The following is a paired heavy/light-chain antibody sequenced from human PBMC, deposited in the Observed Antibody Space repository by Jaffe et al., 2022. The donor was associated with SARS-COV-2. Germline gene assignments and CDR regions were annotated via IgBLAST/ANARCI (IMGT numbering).Heavy chain of an antibody. CDR3: VRDNDASGTGSFDY. CDR2: IYGSGTA. CDR1: GGSINRGAYH. V-gene: IGHV4-31*01. J-gene: IGHJ4*02. D-gene: IGHD3-10*01. Sequence: QVQLQESGPGLVKPSQTLTLTCTVSGGSINRGAYHWNWIRQLPGKGLEWIGYIYGSGTAIYNPSLKSPVTISVDTSKNEFSLKLYSVSAADTAIYYCVRDNDASGTGSFDYWGQGTLVTVSS.
Light chain of an antibody. Sequence: DIVMTQSPDSLAVSLGERATINCKSSQSVLSSSNNKNYLTWYQQKPGQPPKLLFYWASSRESGVPDRFSGSGSGTDFTLTITSLQAEDVAVYYCQQYYSRPFTFGQGTKLEIK. CDR2: WAS. CDR1: QSVLSSSNNKNY. J-gene: IGKJ2*01. CDR3: QQYYSRPFT. V-gene: IGKV4-1*01.